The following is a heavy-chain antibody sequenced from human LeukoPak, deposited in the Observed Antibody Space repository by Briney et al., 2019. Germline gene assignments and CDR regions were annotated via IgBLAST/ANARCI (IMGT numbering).Heavy chain of an antibody. D-gene: IGHD3-22*01. Sequence: SETLSLTCAVYGGSFSGYYWSWIRQPPGKGLEWIGEINHSGSTNYNPSLKSRVTISVDTSKNQFSLKLSSVTAADTAVYYCARGSPYYYDSSGYYLPDYWGQGTLVTVSS. J-gene: IGHJ4*02. CDR1: GGSFSGYY. CDR2: INHSGST. V-gene: IGHV4-34*01. CDR3: ARGSPYYYDSSGYYLPDY.